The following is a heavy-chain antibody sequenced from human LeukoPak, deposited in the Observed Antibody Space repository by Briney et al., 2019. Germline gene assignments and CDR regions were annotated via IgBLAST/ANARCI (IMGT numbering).Heavy chain of an antibody. CDR1: GGTFSSYG. CDR2: IIPSFGTA. J-gene: IGHJ4*02. V-gene: IGHV1-69*13. CDR3: ARLSTGGYYYGSGFDY. Sequence: SVKVSCKASGGTFSSYGISWVRQAPGQGLKWMGGIIPSFGTANYAQKFQGRVTITADESTRTAYMELSSLRSEDTAVYYCARLSTGGYYYGSGFDYWGQGTLVTVSS. D-gene: IGHD3-10*01.